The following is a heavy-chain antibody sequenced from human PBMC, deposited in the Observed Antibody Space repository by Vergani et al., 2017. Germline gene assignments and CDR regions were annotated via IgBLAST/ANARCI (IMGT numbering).Heavy chain of an antibody. V-gene: IGHV1-46*01. CDR1: GYTFTSYY. Sequence: QVQLVQSGAEVKKPGASVKVSCKASGYTFTSYYMHWVRQAPGQGLEWMGIINPSGGSTSYAQKFQGRVTMTRDTSTSTVYMELSSLRSEDTAVYYCARAPVGTGYCSSTSCYTNYYYMDVWGKGTTVTVSS. CDR2: INPSGGST. D-gene: IGHD2-2*02. J-gene: IGHJ6*03. CDR3: ARAPVGTGYCSSTSCYTNYYYMDV.